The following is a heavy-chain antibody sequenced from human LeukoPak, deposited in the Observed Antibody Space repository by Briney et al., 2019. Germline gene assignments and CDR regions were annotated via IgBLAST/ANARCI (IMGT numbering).Heavy chain of an antibody. CDR2: TYYRSKWYY. J-gene: IGHJ6*02. D-gene: IGHD1-14*01. V-gene: IGHV6-1*01. Sequence: SQTLSLTCALSGDSFSSNSAAWNWLRQSPSRGLEWLGRTYYRSKWYYDYAVSVKSRIINNTNTSKNQFSLQLNSVTPEDTAVYYCARGTGYAMDVGGQGTTVTVSS. CDR3: ARGTGYAMDV. CDR1: GDSFSSNSAA.